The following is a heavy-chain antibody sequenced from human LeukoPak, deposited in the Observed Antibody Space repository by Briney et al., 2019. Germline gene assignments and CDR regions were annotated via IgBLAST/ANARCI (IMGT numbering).Heavy chain of an antibody. D-gene: IGHD3-9*01. J-gene: IGHJ4*02. Sequence: ASVKVSCKAAGYSFVSYYMHWVRQAPGQGLEWMAIINPSGGGTTYAQKFQGRVTVTMDTSTRTDYMDLSSLRSDDTAVYYCARGDRLPGYSAPVGDYWGQGTLVTVSS. CDR1: GYSFVSYY. V-gene: IGHV1-46*01. CDR3: ARGDRLPGYSAPVGDY. CDR2: INPSGGGT.